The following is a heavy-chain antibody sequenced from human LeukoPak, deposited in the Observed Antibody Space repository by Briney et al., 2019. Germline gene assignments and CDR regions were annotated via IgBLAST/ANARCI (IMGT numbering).Heavy chain of an antibody. CDR3: AKETPEGVTFDY. CDR1: GFTFRRYS. V-gene: IGHV3-21*04. CDR2: ISISSNYR. Sequence: GGSLRLSCAASGFTFRRYSMNWVRQAPGKGLEWVSSISISSNYRYYADSVKGRFIISRDNSKNTLFLQMSSLRAEDTAVYYCAKETPEGVTFDYWGQGTLVTVSS. J-gene: IGHJ4*02. D-gene: IGHD5-18*01.